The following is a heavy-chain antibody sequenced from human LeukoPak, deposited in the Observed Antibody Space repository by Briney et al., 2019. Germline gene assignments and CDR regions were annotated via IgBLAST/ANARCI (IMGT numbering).Heavy chain of an antibody. Sequence: SETLSLTCTVSGGSITSHYWSWIRQPPGKGLEWIGYIYYSGSTNYNPSLRSRVTISVDTSKNQFSLKLSSVTAADTAVYYCARDYYDSSDYYIFSFWGQGTLVTVSS. CDR1: GGSITSHY. D-gene: IGHD3-22*01. CDR2: IYYSGST. J-gene: IGHJ4*02. CDR3: ARDYYDSSDYYIFSF. V-gene: IGHV4-59*11.